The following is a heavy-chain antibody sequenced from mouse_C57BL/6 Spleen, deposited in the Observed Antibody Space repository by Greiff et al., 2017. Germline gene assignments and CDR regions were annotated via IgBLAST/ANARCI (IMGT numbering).Heavy chain of an antibody. CDR1: GFTFSSYG. J-gene: IGHJ3*01. Sequence: EVHLVESGGDLVKPGGSLKLSCAASGFTFSSYGMSLVRQTPDKRLEWVATISSGGSYTYYPDSVKGRFTISRDNAKNTLYLQMSSLKSEDTAMYYCARRGDGGAWFAYWGQGTLVTVSA. CDR3: ARRGDGGAWFAY. D-gene: IGHD3-3*01. CDR2: ISSGGSYT. V-gene: IGHV5-6*01.